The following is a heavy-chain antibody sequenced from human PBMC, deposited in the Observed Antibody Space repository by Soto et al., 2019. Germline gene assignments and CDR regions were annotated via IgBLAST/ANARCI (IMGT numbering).Heavy chain of an antibody. CDR1: GYTFTRYG. J-gene: IGHJ6*02. V-gene: IGHV1-18*01. D-gene: IGHD3-16*01. CDR2: INTYNGNT. Sequence: QVQLVQSGAEVKNPGASVKVSCKASGYTFTRYGIGWARQAPGQGLEWMGWINTYNGNTNYAQNAQGRVTLXTXPXXSTADLELRSLRSNATAIYYCAMVDVYVTPSPQDVWGQGTTVIVSS. CDR3: AMVDVYVTPSPQDV.